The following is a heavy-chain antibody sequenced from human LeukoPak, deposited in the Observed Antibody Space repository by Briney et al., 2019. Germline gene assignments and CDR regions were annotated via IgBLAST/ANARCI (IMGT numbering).Heavy chain of an antibody. V-gene: IGHV3-11*04. CDR2: IRSSGNTI. D-gene: IGHD4-17*01. CDR1: GFSFSDYH. CDR3: ARGSPTGYYYMDV. J-gene: IGHJ6*03. Sequence: GGSLRLSCAGSGFSFSDYHISWIRQAPGRGLEWISHIRSSGNTIYNADAVKGRFTISRDNAKNSRYRQMNSLRAEDTAVYYCARGSPTGYYYMDVWGEGSTVTAPS.